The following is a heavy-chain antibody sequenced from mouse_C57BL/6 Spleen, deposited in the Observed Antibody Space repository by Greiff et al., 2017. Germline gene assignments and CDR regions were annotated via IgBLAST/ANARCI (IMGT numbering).Heavy chain of an antibody. CDR1: GYTFTDYN. Sequence: VQLKESGPELVKPGASVKMSCKASGYTFTDYNMHWVKQSHGKSLEWIGYINPNNGGTSYNQKFKGTATLTVNKSSSTAYMELRSLTSEDSAVYYCASPFYGSSYGGWGQGTLVTVSA. CDR2: INPNNGGT. CDR3: ASPFYGSSYGG. V-gene: IGHV1-22*01. J-gene: IGHJ3*01. D-gene: IGHD1-1*01.